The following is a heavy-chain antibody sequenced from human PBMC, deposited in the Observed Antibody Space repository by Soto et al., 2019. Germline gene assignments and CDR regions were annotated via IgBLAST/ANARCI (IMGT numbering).Heavy chain of an antibody. CDR1: GFTFDDYA. Sequence: GGSLRLSCAASGFTFDDYAMHWVRQAPGKGLEWVSGISWNSGSIGYADSVKGRFTISRDNAKNSLYLQMNSLRAEDTALYYCAKSGRYCSGGSCYSKGGYYYYMDVWGKGTTVTVSS. CDR2: ISWNSGSI. V-gene: IGHV3-9*01. D-gene: IGHD2-15*01. CDR3: AKSGRYCSGGSCYSKGGYYYYMDV. J-gene: IGHJ6*03.